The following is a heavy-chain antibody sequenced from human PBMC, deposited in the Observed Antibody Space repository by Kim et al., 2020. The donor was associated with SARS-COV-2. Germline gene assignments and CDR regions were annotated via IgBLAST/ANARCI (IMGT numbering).Heavy chain of an antibody. Sequence: GGSLRLSFAASGFAFSTYAITCVRSDPGRGCAGVYCIIGSGGTPNSAEAVQGRFLISRDKSNNSMYLQMNSQRAEDTAVYDCAKDRPVREQLNAGLFDYWGQGTLVTVSS. J-gene: IGHJ4*02. CDR2: IIGSGGTP. D-gene: IGHD1-26*01. V-gene: IGHV3-23*01. CDR3: AKDRPVREQLNAGLFDY. CDR1: GFAFSTYA.